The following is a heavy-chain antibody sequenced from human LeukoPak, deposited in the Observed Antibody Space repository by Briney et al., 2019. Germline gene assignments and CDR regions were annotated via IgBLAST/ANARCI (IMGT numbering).Heavy chain of an antibody. CDR2: IYTSGST. V-gene: IGHV4-4*07. CDR1: GGSITSYY. D-gene: IGHD3-3*01. Sequence: PSETLSLTCTVSGGSITSYYWSWIRQPAGKGLEWIGRIYTSGSTNYNPSLKSRVTISVDTSKNQFSLKLSSVTAADTAVYYCARDSHDDFWSGYNYWGQGTLVTVSS. J-gene: IGHJ4*02. CDR3: ARDSHDDFWSGYNY.